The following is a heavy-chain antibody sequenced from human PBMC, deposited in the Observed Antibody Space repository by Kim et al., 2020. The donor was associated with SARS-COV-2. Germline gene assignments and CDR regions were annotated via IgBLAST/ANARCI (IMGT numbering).Heavy chain of an antibody. Sequence: GGSLRLSCAASGFTFSSYAMSWVRQAPGKGLEWVSAISGSGGSTYSADSVNGLFTFSSDTSKNPLHLQMNILRAEATAVYYSTTAFACGYAAFDIWCQRT. D-gene: IGHD5-12*01. CDR2: ISGSGGST. CDR1: GFTFSSYA. CDR3: TTAFACGYAAFDI. V-gene: IGHV3-23*01. J-gene: IGHJ3*02.